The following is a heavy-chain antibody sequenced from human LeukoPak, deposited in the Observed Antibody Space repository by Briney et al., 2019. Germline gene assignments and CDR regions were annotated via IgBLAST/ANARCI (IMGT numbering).Heavy chain of an antibody. V-gene: IGHV1-8*01. CDR3: ARSGFGSGISFDL. CDR2: MNPNSGDT. Sequence: GASVTVSFKASGYTFTIYDINWVRQAPGQGLAWMGWMNPNSGDTGYPQKFQGRVTMTRDTSITTAYMELSSRRSEDTAVYYCARSGFGSGISFDLWGQGTLVTVSS. CDR1: GYTFTIYD. D-gene: IGHD3-22*01. J-gene: IGHJ5*02.